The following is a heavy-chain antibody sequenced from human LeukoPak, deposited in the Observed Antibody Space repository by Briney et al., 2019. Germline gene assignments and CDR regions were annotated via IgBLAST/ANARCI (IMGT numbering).Heavy chain of an antibody. J-gene: IGHJ3*02. CDR3: ARHTRPGYSGYENVFDI. D-gene: IGHD5-12*01. Sequence: SEPLSLTCTVCGGFITNNNYYWDWIRQPPGKGLEWIGDLYYSGSTRYNPSLQSRVTISVDTSKDHFSLKLHSVSAAATAVYSCARHTRPGYSGYENVFDIWGQGTMVTVSS. CDR2: LYYSGST. V-gene: IGHV4-39*01. CDR1: GGFITNNNYY.